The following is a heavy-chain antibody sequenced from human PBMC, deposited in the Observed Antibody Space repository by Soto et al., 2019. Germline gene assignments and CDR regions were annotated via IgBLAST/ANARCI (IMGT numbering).Heavy chain of an antibody. CDR2: INAGNGNT. D-gene: IGHD6-13*01. V-gene: IGHV1-3*01. CDR1: GYTFTRYA. CDR3: ASSNIAAAPYGMDV. Sequence: QVQLVQSGAEVKKPGASVKVSCKASGYTFTRYAMHWVRQAPGQRLEWMGWINAGNGNTKYSQKFQGRVTITRDTYASTAYMELSSLRSEDTAVYYCASSNIAAAPYGMDVWGQGTTVTVSS. J-gene: IGHJ6*02.